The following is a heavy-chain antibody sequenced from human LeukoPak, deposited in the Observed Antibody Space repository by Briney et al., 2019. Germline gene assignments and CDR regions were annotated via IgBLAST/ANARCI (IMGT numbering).Heavy chain of an antibody. D-gene: IGHD2-15*01. V-gene: IGHV3-53*01. CDR1: GFTVSSNY. CDR3: AREAVVVAVDAFDI. Sequence: GGSLRLSCAASGFTVSSNYMSWVRQAPGKGLEWVSVIYSGGSTYYADSVKGRFTTSRDNSKNTLYLQMNSLRAEDTAVYYCAREAVVVAVDAFDIWGQGTMVTVSS. J-gene: IGHJ3*02. CDR2: IYSGGST.